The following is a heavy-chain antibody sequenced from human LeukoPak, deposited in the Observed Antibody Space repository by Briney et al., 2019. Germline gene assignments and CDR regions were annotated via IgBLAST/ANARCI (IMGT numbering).Heavy chain of an antibody. V-gene: IGHV5-51*01. D-gene: IGHD1-26*01. CDR3: ATTLYSGIYGDAFDI. CDR1: GYSFTSYW. J-gene: IGHJ3*02. Sequence: GESLKISCQGSGYSFTSYWIDWVRQMPGKGLEWMGIMYPGDSETRYSPSFQGQVTISADKSISTAYLQWSSLKASDTAMYYCATTLYSGIYGDAFDIWGQGTMVTVS. CDR2: MYPGDSET.